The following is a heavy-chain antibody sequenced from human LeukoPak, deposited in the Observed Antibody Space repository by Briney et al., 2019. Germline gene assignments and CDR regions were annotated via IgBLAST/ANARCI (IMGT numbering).Heavy chain of an antibody. CDR1: GFTVSSNY. CDR2: TYSGGST. CDR3: AKGSSGWYSDN. Sequence: PGGSLRLSCAASGFTVSSNYMSWVRQAPGKGLEWVSVTYSGGSTYYADSVKGRFTISRDTSKNTLYLQMNSLRADDTAVYYCAKGSSGWYSDNWGQGTLVTVSS. J-gene: IGHJ4*02. V-gene: IGHV3-66*01. D-gene: IGHD6-19*01.